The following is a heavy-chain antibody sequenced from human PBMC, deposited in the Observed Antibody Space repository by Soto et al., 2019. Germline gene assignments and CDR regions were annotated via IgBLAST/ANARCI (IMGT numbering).Heavy chain of an antibody. CDR2: INPSGGST. J-gene: IGHJ5*02. V-gene: IGHV1-46*01. CDR3: ARDRLPGYAFWSARRWFGP. D-gene: IGHD3-3*01. Sequence: ASVKVSCKASGYTFTSYYMHWVRQAPGQGLEWMGIINPSGGSTSYAQKFQGRVTMTRDTSTSTVYMELSSLRSEDTAVYYCARDRLPGYAFWSARRWFGPWGQGTLVTVSS. CDR1: GYTFTSYY.